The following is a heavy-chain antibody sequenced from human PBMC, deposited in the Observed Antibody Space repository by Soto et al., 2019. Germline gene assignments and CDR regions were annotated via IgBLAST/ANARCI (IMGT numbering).Heavy chain of an antibody. CDR1: GGSFSGYY. D-gene: IGHD6-6*01. CDR3: ARGSRGDYSSSPPGNYYYGMDV. Sequence: KTSETLSLTCAVYGGSFSGYYWSWIRQPPGKGLEWIGEINHSGSTNYNPSLKSRVTISVDTSKNQFSLKLSSVTAADTAVYYCARGSRGDYSSSPPGNYYYGMDVWGQGTTVTVS. CDR2: INHSGST. V-gene: IGHV4-34*01. J-gene: IGHJ6*02.